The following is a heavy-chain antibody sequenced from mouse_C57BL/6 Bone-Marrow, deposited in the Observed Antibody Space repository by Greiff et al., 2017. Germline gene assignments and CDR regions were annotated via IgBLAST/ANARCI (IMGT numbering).Heavy chain of an antibody. CDR3: ARSTVVDYFDY. V-gene: IGHV5-4*01. Sequence: EVQGVESGGGLVKPGGSLKLSCAASGFTFSSYAMSWVRQTPEKRLEWVATISDGGSYTYYPDNVKGRFTISRDNAKNNLYLQMSHLKSEDTAMYYCARSTVVDYFDYWGQGTTLTVSS. J-gene: IGHJ2*01. CDR2: ISDGGSYT. D-gene: IGHD1-1*01. CDR1: GFTFSSYA.